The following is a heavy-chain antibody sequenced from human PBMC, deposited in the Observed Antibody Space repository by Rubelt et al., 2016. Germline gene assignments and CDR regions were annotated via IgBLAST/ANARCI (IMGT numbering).Heavy chain of an antibody. CDR2: IYYTGST. J-gene: IGHJ4*02. Sequence: QLQLQESGPGLVKPSETLSLTCTVSGGSISSSSYYWGWIRQPPGTGLEWIGSIYYTGSTYYNQSLKSRVTITVDTSKNQLSLMRSSVTAADTAGYYCARTGDCSGGTCYSVVDYWGQGTLVTVSS. V-gene: IGHV4-39*07. CDR3: ARTGDCSGGTCYSVVDY. CDR1: GGSISSSSYY. D-gene: IGHD2-15*01.